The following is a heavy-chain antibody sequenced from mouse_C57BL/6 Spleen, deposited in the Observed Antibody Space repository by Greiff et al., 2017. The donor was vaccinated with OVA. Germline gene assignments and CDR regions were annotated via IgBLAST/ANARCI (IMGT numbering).Heavy chain of an antibody. CDR1: GFTFSDYG. CDR2: ISRGSSTI. Sequence: EVQLVESGGGLVKPGGSLKLSCAASGFTFSDYGMHWVRQAPEKGLEWVAYISRGSSTIYYADTVKGRFTISRDNAKNTLFLQMTSLRSEDTAMYFCASDSGSSYEAMDYWGQGTSVTVSS. J-gene: IGHJ4*01. D-gene: IGHD1-1*01. V-gene: IGHV5-17*01. CDR3: ASDSGSSYEAMDY.